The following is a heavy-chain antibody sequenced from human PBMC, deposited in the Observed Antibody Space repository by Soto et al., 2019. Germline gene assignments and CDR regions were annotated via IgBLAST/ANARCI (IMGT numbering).Heavy chain of an antibody. J-gene: IGHJ3*02. Sequence: PSETLSLTCTVSGGSISNGGYYWSCIRQHPGKGLEWIGYIYYSGSTYYNPSLKSRVTISVDTSKNQFSLKLSSVTAADTAVYYCARDITIFGVDSNWDAFDIWGQGTMVTVSS. CDR2: IYYSGST. V-gene: IGHV4-31*03. D-gene: IGHD3-3*01. CDR1: GGSISNGGYY. CDR3: ARDITIFGVDSNWDAFDI.